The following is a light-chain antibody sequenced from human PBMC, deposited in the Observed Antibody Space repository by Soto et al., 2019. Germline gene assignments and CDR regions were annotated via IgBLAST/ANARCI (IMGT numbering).Light chain of an antibody. CDR1: QSVSGW. J-gene: IGKJ1*01. Sequence: DIQMTQSPSNLSASVGDRGTITCRASQSVSGWLAWYQQKPGEAPKLLIYDASALPRGVPSRFSGSGSGTKFTLTIASLQPDDFATYYCQQYETFSGTFGPGTKVDVK. CDR2: DAS. V-gene: IGKV1-5*01. CDR3: QQYETFSGT.